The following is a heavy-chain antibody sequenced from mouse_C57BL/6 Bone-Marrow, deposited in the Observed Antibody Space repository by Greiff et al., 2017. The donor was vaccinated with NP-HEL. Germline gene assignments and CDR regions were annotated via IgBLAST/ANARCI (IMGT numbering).Heavy chain of an antibody. D-gene: IGHD2-3*01. CDR1: GYTFTSYW. CDR2: IDPSDSYT. CDR3: VGDGPTWGY. Sequence: QVQLQQPGAELVKPGASVKLSCKASGYTFTSYWMQWVKQRPGQGLEWIGEIDPSDSYTNYNQKFKGKATLTVDTSSSTAYMQLSSLTSEDSAVYYCVGDGPTWGYWGQGTTLTVSS. J-gene: IGHJ2*01. V-gene: IGHV1-50*01.